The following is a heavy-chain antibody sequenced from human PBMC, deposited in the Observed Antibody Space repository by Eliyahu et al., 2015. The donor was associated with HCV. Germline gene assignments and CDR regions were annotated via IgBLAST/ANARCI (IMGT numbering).Heavy chain of an antibody. CDR2: IIPIFGTA. CDR3: ARVTPRGGSYGANAFDI. D-gene: IGHD1-26*01. V-gene: IGHV1-69*01. J-gene: IGHJ3*02. CDR1: GGTFSSYA. Sequence: QVQLVQSGAEVKKPGSSVKVSCKASGGTFSSYAISWVRQAPGQGLEWMGGIIPIFGTANYAQKFQGRVTITADESTSTAYMELSSLRSEDTAVYYCARVTPRGGSYGANAFDIWGQGTMVTVSS.